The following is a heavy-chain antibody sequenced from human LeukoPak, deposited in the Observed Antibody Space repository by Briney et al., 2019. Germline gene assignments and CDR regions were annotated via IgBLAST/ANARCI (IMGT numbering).Heavy chain of an antibody. Sequence: GASLRISCKGSAYSFTSYWISWVRQMPGKGLEWMGRIDPSDSYTNYSPSFQGHVTISADKSISTAYLQWSSLKASDTAMYYCARRRDCSSTSCPDDAFDIWGQGTMVTVSS. D-gene: IGHD2-2*01. J-gene: IGHJ3*02. CDR1: AYSFTSYW. V-gene: IGHV5-10-1*01. CDR2: IDPSDSYT. CDR3: ARRRDCSSTSCPDDAFDI.